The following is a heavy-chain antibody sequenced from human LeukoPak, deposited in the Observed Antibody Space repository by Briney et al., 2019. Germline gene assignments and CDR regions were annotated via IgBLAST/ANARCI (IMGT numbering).Heavy chain of an antibody. J-gene: IGHJ4*02. CDR3: AKAVGYCSGGSCYSDY. CDR2: ISGSGGST. Sequence: PGGSLRLSCAASGFTFSSYAMSWVRQAPGKGLEWVSAISGSGGSTYYADSVKGWFTISRDNSKNTLYLQMNSLRAKDTAVYYCAKAVGYCSGGSCYSDYWGQGTLVTVSS. V-gene: IGHV3-23*01. CDR1: GFTFSSYA. D-gene: IGHD2-15*01.